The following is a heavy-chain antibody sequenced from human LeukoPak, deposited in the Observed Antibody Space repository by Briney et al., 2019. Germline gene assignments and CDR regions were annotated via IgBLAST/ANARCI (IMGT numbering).Heavy chain of an antibody. CDR1: GGSISSYY. CDR2: ISYSGST. Sequence: SEPLSLTCTVSGGSISSYYWSWIRQPPGKGLEWIGYISYSGSTNYNPSLKSRVTISVDTSKNQFSLKLTSVTAADTAVYYCARHSICFDPWGQGTLVTVSS. CDR3: ARHSICFDP. V-gene: IGHV4-59*08. J-gene: IGHJ5*02.